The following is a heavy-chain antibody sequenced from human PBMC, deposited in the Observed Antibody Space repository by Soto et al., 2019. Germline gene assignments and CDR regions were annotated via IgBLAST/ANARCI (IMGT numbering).Heavy chain of an antibody. D-gene: IGHD3-22*01. CDR1: GGSISSSSYY. V-gene: IGHV4-39*01. CDR2: ISYSGST. CDR3: ASYYYDSSGYYYVPGVY. J-gene: IGHJ4*02. Sequence: PSETLSLTCAVSGGSISSSSYYWGWIRQPPGKGLEWIGSISYSGSTYYNTSLKSRVTISVDTSKNQFSLKLSSVTAADTAVYYCASYYYDSSGYYYVPGVYWGQGTLVTVS.